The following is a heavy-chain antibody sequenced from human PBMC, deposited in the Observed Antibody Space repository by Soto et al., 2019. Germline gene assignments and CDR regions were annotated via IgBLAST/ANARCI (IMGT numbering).Heavy chain of an antibody. CDR2: LLHSGTT. J-gene: IGHJ3*01. V-gene: IGHV4-4*02. CDR1: GDSISSPKW. Sequence: QVQLQESGPGLVKPSGTLSLTCAVSGDSISSPKWWTWLRQPPGKGLEWIGALLHSGTTNYNPSLKSRVTLSVDQPQNQFSLKLTSVTAADTAIYYCAYSSGWYRHDVWGQGTSVTVSS. CDR3: AYSSGWYRHDV. D-gene: IGHD6-19*01.